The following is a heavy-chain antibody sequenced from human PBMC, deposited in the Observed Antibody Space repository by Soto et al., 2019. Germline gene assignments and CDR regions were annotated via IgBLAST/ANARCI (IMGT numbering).Heavy chain of an antibody. CDR2: ISYDGSNK. D-gene: IGHD6-13*01. CDR3: ARVQRIAAAGHPTGVGMDV. Sequence: QVQLVESGGGVVQPGRSLRLSCAASGFTFSSYAMHWVRQAPGKGLEWVAVISYDGSNKYYADSVKGRFTISRDNSKNTLYLQMNSLRAEDTAVYYCARVQRIAAAGHPTGVGMDVWGQGTTVTVSS. V-gene: IGHV3-30-3*01. CDR1: GFTFSSYA. J-gene: IGHJ6*02.